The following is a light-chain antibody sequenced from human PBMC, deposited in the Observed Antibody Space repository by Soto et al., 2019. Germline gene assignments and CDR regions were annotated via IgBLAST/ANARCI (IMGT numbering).Light chain of an antibody. CDR2: GAS. Sequence: EIVVTQSPGTLSLSPGERATLFCRASQTVTNNYLAWYQQKPGQAPRLLIYGASSRATGIPDRFSGSGSGTDFTLTISRLEPEDFAVYYCQQYGSSPPLSFGGGTKVDIK. J-gene: IGKJ4*01. V-gene: IGKV3-20*01. CDR3: QQYGSSPPLS. CDR1: QTVTNNY.